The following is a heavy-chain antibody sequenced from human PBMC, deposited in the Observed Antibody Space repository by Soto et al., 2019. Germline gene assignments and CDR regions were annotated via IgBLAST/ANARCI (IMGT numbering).Heavy chain of an antibody. CDR1: GGTFSSYA. CDR2: ISAYNDNT. CDR3: ARCYYDSSGYLPRGAFDI. V-gene: IGHV1-18*01. J-gene: IGHJ3*02. D-gene: IGHD3-22*01. Sequence: ASVKVSCKASGGTFSSYAISWVRQAPGQGLEWMGWISAYNDNTNYAQKLQGRVTMTTDTSTSTAYMELRSLRSDDTAVYYCARCYYDSSGYLPRGAFDIWGQGTMVTVSS.